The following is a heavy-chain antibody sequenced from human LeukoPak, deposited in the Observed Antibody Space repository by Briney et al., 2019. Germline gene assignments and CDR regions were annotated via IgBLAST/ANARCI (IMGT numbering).Heavy chain of an antibody. V-gene: IGHV3-20*04. CDR1: GFTFDDHG. CDR2: INWNGGST. Sequence: GGSLRLSCAASGFTFDDHGMSWVRQAPGKGLEWVSGINWNGGSTGYADSVKGRFTISRDNSKNTLYVQMNSLRAEDTAVYYCAKGEQQLVPLRGYYYYGMDVWGQGTTVTVSS. J-gene: IGHJ6*02. D-gene: IGHD6-13*01. CDR3: AKGEQQLVPLRGYYYYGMDV.